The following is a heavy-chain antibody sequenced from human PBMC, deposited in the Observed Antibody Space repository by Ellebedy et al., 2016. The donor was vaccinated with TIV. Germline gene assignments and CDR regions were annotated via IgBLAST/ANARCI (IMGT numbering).Heavy chain of an antibody. J-gene: IGHJ4*02. D-gene: IGHD2-15*01. Sequence: SETLSLXXTVSGGSISRSNYYWGWIRQPPGKGLEWIGSCYYSGSTYYNPSLKSRVTISVDTSKNQFSLKLNSVTAADTAIYYCAKTSGASRTNDYWGQGTLVTVSS. CDR3: AKTSGASRTNDY. CDR2: CYYSGST. CDR1: GGSISRSNYY. V-gene: IGHV4-39*01.